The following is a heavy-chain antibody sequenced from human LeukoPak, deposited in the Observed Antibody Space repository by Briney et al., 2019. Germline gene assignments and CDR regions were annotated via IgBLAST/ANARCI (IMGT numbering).Heavy chain of an antibody. D-gene: IGHD2-2*01. CDR3: ARHAQTRCSSTICFSGRFDY. CDR1: GGSISDASSITGSSAF. CDR2: IYYSGIT. V-gene: IGHV4-39*01. Sequence: SSETLSLACSVSGGSISDASSITGSSAFWGWIRQAPGKGLEWIGSIYYSGITYYKPSLKSRVTISVDTSKNQFSLKMRSVTAADTATYYCARHAQTRCSSTICFSGRFDYWGQGSLVTVSS. J-gene: IGHJ4*02.